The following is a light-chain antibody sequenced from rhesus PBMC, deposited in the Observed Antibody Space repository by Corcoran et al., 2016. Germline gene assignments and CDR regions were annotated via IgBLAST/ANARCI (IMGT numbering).Light chain of an antibody. CDR3: QQYNNFPFT. J-gene: IGKJ3*01. Sequence: DIQMTQSPSSLSASVGDRVTITCRASQGINNYLRWYQQKPGKASKPLIYYLSSLETGVPSRFSGSRSGTDYTLPISSLQPEDIATYYCQQYNNFPFTFGPGTKLDIK. V-gene: IGKV1-66*01. CDR1: QGINNY. CDR2: YLS.